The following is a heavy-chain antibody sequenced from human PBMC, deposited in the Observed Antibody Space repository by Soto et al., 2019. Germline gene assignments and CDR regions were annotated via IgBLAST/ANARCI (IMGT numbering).Heavy chain of an antibody. CDR2: ISYDGSNK. CDR3: ARDPSIWSGYYTWFDP. CDR1: GFTFSSYA. D-gene: IGHD3-3*01. J-gene: IGHJ5*02. Sequence: QVQLVESGGGVVQPGRSLRLSCAASGFTFSSYAMHWVRQAPGKGLEWVAVISYDGSNKYYADSVKGRFTISRDNSKNTLYLQMNSLRAEDTAVYYCARDPSIWSGYYTWFDPWGQGTLVTVSS. V-gene: IGHV3-30-3*01.